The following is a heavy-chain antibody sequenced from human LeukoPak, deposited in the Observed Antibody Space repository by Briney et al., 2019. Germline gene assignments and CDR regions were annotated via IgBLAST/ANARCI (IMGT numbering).Heavy chain of an antibody. D-gene: IGHD5-12*01. CDR3: ASLVDLDY. CDR1: GFTVSSNY. CDR2: IYSGGST. Sequence: PGGSLRLSCAASGFTVSSNYMSWVRQAPGKGLEWVSVIYSGGSTYYADSVKGRFTISRDNPKNTLYLQVNSLRAEDTAVYYCASLVDLDYWGQGTLVTVSS. J-gene: IGHJ4*02. V-gene: IGHV3-53*01.